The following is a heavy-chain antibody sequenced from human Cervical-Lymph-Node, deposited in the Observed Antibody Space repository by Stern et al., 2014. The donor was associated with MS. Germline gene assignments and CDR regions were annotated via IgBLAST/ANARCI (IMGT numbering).Heavy chain of an antibody. CDR3: ARDSSDGFDS. D-gene: IGHD6-19*01. J-gene: IGHJ4*02. CDR2: ISAYNGNT. Sequence: QVQLVQSEAEVRTPGASVKVSCKASGYTFITSGVAWVRQAPGQGLEWMGWISAYNGNTHYTQKLQGRVTMTTDTSTSTVYMELRSLTSDDTAVYFCARDSSDGFDSWGQGTLVTVSS. V-gene: IGHV1-18*01. CDR1: GYTFITSG.